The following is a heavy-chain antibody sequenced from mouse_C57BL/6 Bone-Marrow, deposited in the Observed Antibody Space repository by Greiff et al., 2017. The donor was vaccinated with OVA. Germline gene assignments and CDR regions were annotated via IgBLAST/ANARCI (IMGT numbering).Heavy chain of an antibody. CDR2: ISNGGGST. Sequence: EVQRVESGGGLVQPGGSLKLSCAASGFTFSDYYMYWVRQTPEKRLEWVAYISNGGGSTYYPDTVKGRFTISRDNAKNTLYLQMSRLKSEDTAMYYCARHVYGYDVYWYFDVWGTGTTVTVSS. CDR1: GFTFSDYY. D-gene: IGHD2-2*01. CDR3: ARHVYGYDVYWYFDV. V-gene: IGHV5-12*01. J-gene: IGHJ1*03.